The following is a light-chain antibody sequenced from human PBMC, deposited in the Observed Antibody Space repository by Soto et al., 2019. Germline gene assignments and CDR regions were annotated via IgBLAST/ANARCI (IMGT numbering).Light chain of an antibody. CDR1: SSDVGGYNY. Sequence: QSVLTQPRSVSGSAGQSVTISCTGTSSDVGGYNYVSWYQQHPGKAPKLMIFDVNKWPSGVPARFSGSQSDNTASLTISGLQAEDEADYFCCSYAGRYTYVFGTGTKVTVL. CDR3: CSYAGRYTYV. J-gene: IGLJ1*01. V-gene: IGLV2-11*01. CDR2: DVN.